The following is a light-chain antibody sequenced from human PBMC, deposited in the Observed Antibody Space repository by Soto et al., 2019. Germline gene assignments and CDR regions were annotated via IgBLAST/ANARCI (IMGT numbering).Light chain of an antibody. J-gene: IGLJ2*01. Sequence: QSVLTQPASVSGSPGQSITITCTGTITDVGGYNFVSWYQQYPGNAPKLLIFEVTNRPSGISSRFSGSKSGNTASLDISELQVEDEADYYCSSYGSDNIVIFGGGTQLTVL. CDR1: ITDVGGYNF. CDR3: SSYGSDNIVI. CDR2: EVT. V-gene: IGLV2-14*01.